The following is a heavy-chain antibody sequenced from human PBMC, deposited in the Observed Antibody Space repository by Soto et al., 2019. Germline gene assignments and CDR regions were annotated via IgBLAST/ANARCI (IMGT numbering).Heavy chain of an antibody. J-gene: IGHJ5*02. V-gene: IGHV1-8*01. CDR3: AQGEFPRGVRYCSSTSCYDNWFDP. CDR1: GYTFTSYD. D-gene: IGHD2-2*01. Sequence: QVQLVQSGAEVKKPGASVKVSCKASGYTFTSYDINWVRQATGQGLEWMGWMNPNSGNTDYAQKFQGRVTMTTNTGISHANMELSSMRSEDTAVYYCAQGEFPRGVRYCSSTSCYDNWFDPWGQGTLVTVSS. CDR2: MNPNSGNT.